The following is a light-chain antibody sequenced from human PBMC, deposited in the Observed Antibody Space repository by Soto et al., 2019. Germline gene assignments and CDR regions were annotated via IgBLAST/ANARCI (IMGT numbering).Light chain of an antibody. CDR1: SSDVGGYNY. V-gene: IGLV2-8*01. J-gene: IGLJ3*02. CDR3: SSYAGSSTWV. Sequence: APTQPPSASGSPGQSATISCTGTSSDVGGYNYVSWYQQYPGKAPKLMIYEVSKRPSGVPDRFSGSKSGNTASLTVSGLQAEDEADYYCSSYAGSSTWVFGGGTKLTVL. CDR2: EVS.